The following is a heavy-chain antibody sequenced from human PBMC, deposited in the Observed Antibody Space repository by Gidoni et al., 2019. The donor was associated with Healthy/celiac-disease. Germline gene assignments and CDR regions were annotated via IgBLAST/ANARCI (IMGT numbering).Heavy chain of an antibody. CDR1: GYTFTSYY. CDR3: ARGGYYYGSGSYYTSWGNYYYGMDV. CDR2: INPSGGST. D-gene: IGHD3-10*01. Sequence: QVQLVQSGAEVKKPGASVKVSCKASGYTFTSYYMHWVRQAPGQGLEWMGIINPSGGSTSYAQKFQGRVTMTRDTSTSTVYMELSSLRSEDTAVYYCARGGYYYGSGSYYTSWGNYYYGMDVWGQGTTVTVSS. V-gene: IGHV1-46*01. J-gene: IGHJ6*02.